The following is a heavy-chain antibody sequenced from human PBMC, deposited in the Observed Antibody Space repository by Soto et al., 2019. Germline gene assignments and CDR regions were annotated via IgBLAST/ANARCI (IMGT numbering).Heavy chain of an antibody. CDR2: ISYDGSNK. J-gene: IGHJ4*02. V-gene: IGHV3-30*18. CDR3: AKDLAVDY. CDR1: GFTFSSYG. Sequence: QVQLVESGGDVVQPGRSLRLSCAASGFTFSSYGMHWVRQAPGKGLEWVAVISYDGSNKYYADSVKGRFTISRDNSKNTLYLQMNSLRAEDTAVYYCAKDLAVDYWGQGTLVTVSS.